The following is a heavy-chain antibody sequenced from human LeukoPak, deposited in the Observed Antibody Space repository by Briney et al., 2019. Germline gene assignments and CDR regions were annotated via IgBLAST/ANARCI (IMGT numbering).Heavy chain of an antibody. V-gene: IGHV3-53*01. CDR3: AREGIIVVVIGAFDI. CDR1: GFTVSSNY. D-gene: IGHD3-22*01. CDR2: IYSGGST. J-gene: IGHJ3*02. Sequence: GGSLRLSCAASGFTVSSNYMSWVRQAPGKGLEWVSVIYSGGSTYYADSVKGRFTISRDNAKNSLYLQMNSLRAEDTAVYYCAREGIIVVVIGAFDIWGQGTMVTVSS.